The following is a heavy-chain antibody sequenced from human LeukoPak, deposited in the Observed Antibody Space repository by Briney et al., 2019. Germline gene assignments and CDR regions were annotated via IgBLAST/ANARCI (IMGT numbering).Heavy chain of an antibody. CDR2: ISSSSSYI. CDR1: GLTFSSNT. J-gene: IGHJ3*02. Sequence: GGSLRLSCAASGLTFSSNTMNWVRQAPGKGLEWVSSISSSSSYIYHADSVKGRFTISRDNAKKSLYLQMNSLRAEDTAVYYCARGSRDCANGVCYAFDIWGQGTVVTVSS. CDR3: ARGSRDCANGVCYAFDI. V-gene: IGHV3-21*01. D-gene: IGHD2-8*01.